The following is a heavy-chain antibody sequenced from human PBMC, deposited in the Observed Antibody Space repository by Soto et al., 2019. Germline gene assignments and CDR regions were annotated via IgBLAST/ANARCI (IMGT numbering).Heavy chain of an antibody. CDR3: ASEKWEHAAYYFDY. CDR2: IYYSGST. V-gene: IGHV4-31*11. Sequence: SETLSLTCVVSGGSISSGGYYWSWIRQHPGKGLEWIGYIYYSGSTYYNPSLKSRVTISVDTSKNQFSLKLSSVTAADTVVYYCASEKWEHAAYYFDYWGQGTLVTVS. D-gene: IGHD1-26*01. J-gene: IGHJ4*02. CDR1: GGSISSGGYY.